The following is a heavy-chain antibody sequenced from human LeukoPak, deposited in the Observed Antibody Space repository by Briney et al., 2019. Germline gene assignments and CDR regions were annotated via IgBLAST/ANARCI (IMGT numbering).Heavy chain of an antibody. CDR2: ISSNSRYT. CDR1: GFTFSSYS. J-gene: IGHJ4*02. D-gene: IGHD2-15*01. V-gene: IGHV3-21*04. CDR3: ATDIVVVVAATLT. Sequence: GGSLRLSCAASGFTFSSYSMNWVRQAPGKGLEWVSSISSNSRYTYYADSVKGRFTISRDSAKSSLYLQMNSLRAEDTAVYYCATDIVVVVAATLTWGQGTLVTVSS.